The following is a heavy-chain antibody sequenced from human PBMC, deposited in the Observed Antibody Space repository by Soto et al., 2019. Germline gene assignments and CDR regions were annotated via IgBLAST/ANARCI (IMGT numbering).Heavy chain of an antibody. CDR1: GGSIISYY. V-gene: IGHV4-59*01. Sequence: PSETLSLTCPFAGGSIISYYWSWIGQPPGKGLEWIGYIYYSGSTNYNPSLMSRVTISVDTSKNQFSLKLSSVTAADTAVFYCARAQNYDFWSGYYYYYGMDVWGQGTTVT. CDR2: IYYSGST. J-gene: IGHJ6*02. D-gene: IGHD3-3*01. CDR3: ARAQNYDFWSGYYYYYGMDV.